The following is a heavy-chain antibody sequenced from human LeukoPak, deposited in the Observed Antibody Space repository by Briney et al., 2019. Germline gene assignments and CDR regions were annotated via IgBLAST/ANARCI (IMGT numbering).Heavy chain of an antibody. V-gene: IGHV4-38-2*02. Sequence: SETLSLTCTVSGYSISSGYCWGWIRQPPGKGLEWIGSGSTYYNPSLKSRVTISVDTSKNQFSLKLSSVTAADTAVYYCARALRGYCSGGSCYPNWFDPWGQGTLVTVSS. D-gene: IGHD2-15*01. CDR2: SGST. J-gene: IGHJ5*02. CDR3: ARALRGYCSGGSCYPNWFDP. CDR1: GYSISSGYC.